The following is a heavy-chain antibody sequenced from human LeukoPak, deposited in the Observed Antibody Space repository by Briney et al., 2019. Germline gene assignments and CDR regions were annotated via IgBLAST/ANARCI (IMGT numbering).Heavy chain of an antibody. CDR1: GYTFTGYY. CDR3: ARDIGLREA. D-gene: IGHD3-16*01. V-gene: IGHV1-2*02. CDR2: INPNNGGT. Sequence: ASVKVSCKASGYTFTGYYMHWVRQAPGQGLEWMGWINPNNGGTNHAQKFQGRITMTRDTSISTAYMELSRLTSDDTAVYYCARDIGLREAWGQGTLVTVSS. J-gene: IGHJ4*02.